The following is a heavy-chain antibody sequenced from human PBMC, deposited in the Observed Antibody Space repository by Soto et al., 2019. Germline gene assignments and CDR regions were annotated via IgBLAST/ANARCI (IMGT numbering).Heavy chain of an antibody. CDR3: ARGGSEYCSGGSCYSYYYYYYGMDV. Sequence: PGGSLRLSCAASGFTFSSYEMNWVRQAPGKGLEWVSYISSSGSTIYYADSVKGRFTISRDNAKNSLYLQMNSLRAEDTAVYYCARGGSEYCSGGSCYSYYYYYYGMDVWGQGTTVTVSS. CDR1: GFTFSSYE. V-gene: IGHV3-48*03. CDR2: ISSSGSTI. D-gene: IGHD2-15*01. J-gene: IGHJ6*02.